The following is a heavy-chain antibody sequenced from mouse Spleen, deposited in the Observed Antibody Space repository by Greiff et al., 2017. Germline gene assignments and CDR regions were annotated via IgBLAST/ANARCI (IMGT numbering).Heavy chain of an antibody. CDR1: GFTFSSYG. CDR3: ARRGMITTELFDY. D-gene: IGHD2-4*01. CDR2: ISSGGSYT. J-gene: IGHJ2*01. V-gene: IGHV5-6*02. Sequence: EVKLVESGGDLVKPGGSLKLSCAASGFTFSSYGMSWVRQTPDKRLEWVATISSGGSYTYYPDSVKGRFTISRDNAKNTLYLQMSSLKSEDTAMYYCARRGMITTELFDYWGQGTTLTVSS.